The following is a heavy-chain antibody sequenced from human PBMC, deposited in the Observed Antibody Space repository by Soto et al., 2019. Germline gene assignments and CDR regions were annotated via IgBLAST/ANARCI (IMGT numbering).Heavy chain of an antibody. V-gene: IGHV4-59*01. D-gene: IGHD6-6*01. Sequence: PSETLSLTCTVSGGSISSYYWSWIRQPPGKGLEWIGYIYYSGSTNYNPSLKSRVTISVDTSKNQFSLKLSSVTAADTAVYYCARDRSSSVWFDPWGQGTLVTVSS. CDR3: ARDRSSSVWFDP. CDR2: IYYSGST. CDR1: GGSISSYY. J-gene: IGHJ5*02.